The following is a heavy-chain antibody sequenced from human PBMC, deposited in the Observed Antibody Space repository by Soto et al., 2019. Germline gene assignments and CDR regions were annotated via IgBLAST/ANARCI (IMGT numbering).Heavy chain of an antibody. CDR2: INPKSRGT. CDR3: ARVTLKAGNWFDP. Sequence: ASVKRSCKASGYAFTDYFIDWVRQAPGQGVEWMGWINPKSRGTNYAQTFQGRVTMTRDTSNSTAYMELRGLRSDDTAVYYCARVTLKAGNWFDPWGQGTLVTVSS. CDR1: GYAFTDYF. J-gene: IGHJ5*02. V-gene: IGHV1-2*02.